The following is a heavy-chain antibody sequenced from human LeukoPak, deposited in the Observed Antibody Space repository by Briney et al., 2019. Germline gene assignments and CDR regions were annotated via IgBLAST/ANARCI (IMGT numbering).Heavy chain of an antibody. CDR1: GFTFSGYW. CDR2: INQDGGES. Sequence: GGSLRLSCAASGFTFSGYWMSWVRQAPGKGLEWVANINQDGGESSYVDSVKDRFTISRDNAKNSLYLQMNSLRAEDTAIYYCAREENYSFDNWGQGTLVTVSS. V-gene: IGHV3-7*01. CDR3: AREENYSFDN. J-gene: IGHJ4*02. D-gene: IGHD1-7*01.